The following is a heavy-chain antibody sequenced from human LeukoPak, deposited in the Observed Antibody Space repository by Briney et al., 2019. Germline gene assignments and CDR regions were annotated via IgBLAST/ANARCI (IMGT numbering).Heavy chain of an antibody. CDR2: IKRETDGGTI. Sequence: GGSLRLSCAASGFTLNNAWMSWVRQAPGKGLEWLGRIKRETDGGTIDYAAPVKGRFTISRDDSRNTLYLQMNSLRAEDTAVYYCARGGYYYYGMDVWGQGTTVTVSS. J-gene: IGHJ6*02. V-gene: IGHV3-15*01. CDR3: ARGGYYYYGMDV. CDR1: GFTLNNAW.